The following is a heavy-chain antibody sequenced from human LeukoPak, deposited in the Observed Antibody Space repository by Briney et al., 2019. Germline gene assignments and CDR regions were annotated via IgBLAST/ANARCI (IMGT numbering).Heavy chain of an antibody. CDR3: ARRGSSGWYSRGGHDY. Sequence: PSETLSLTCTVSGGSISSSSYYGGWIRQPPGKGLERIGSIYYSGSTYYNPSLKSRVTISVDTSKNQFSLKLSSVTAADTAVYYCARRGSSGWYSRGGHDYWGQGTLVTVSS. CDR2: IYYSGST. D-gene: IGHD6-19*01. V-gene: IGHV4-39*01. J-gene: IGHJ4*02. CDR1: GGSISSSSYY.